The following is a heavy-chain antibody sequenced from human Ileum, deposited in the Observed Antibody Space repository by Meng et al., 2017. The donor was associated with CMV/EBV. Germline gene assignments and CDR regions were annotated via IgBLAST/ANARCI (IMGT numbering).Heavy chain of an antibody. J-gene: IGHJ1*01. D-gene: IGHD6-13*01. CDR3: ALRGLAAGTLQQ. CDR1: GGSMSSTC. V-gene: IGHV4-59*01. CDR2: VCYNGIT. Sequence: RLQGSGPGLVMPLETLSLTCAGSGGSMSSTCWSWIRQPPGKGLEWIGYVCYNGITDYNPSLKSRITISGDTSKNQFSLQVTSVTAADTAMYYCALRGLAAGTLQQWGQGTLVTVSS.